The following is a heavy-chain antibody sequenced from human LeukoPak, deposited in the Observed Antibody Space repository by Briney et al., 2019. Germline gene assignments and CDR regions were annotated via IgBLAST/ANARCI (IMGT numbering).Heavy chain of an antibody. J-gene: IGHJ1*01. CDR2: ISGSGGST. CDR1: GFTFSSYA. Sequence: GGSLRLSCAASGFTFSSYAMSWVRQAPGKGLEWVSAISGSGGSTYYADSVKGRFTISRDNSKNTLHLQMNSLRAEDTAVYYCAKVPRSDGDYLLGYFQHWGQGTLVTVSS. CDR3: AKVPRSDGDYLLGYFQH. D-gene: IGHD4-17*01. V-gene: IGHV3-23*01.